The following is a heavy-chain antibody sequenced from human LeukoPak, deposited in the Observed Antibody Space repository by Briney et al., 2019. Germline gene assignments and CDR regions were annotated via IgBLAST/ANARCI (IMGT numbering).Heavy chain of an antibody. CDR2: INHSGST. CDR1: GGSFSGYY. V-gene: IGHV4-34*01. J-gene: IGHJ5*02. CDR3: ARGVGSSPNNWFDP. D-gene: IGHD6-6*01. Sequence: SETLSLTCAVYGGSFSGYYWSWIRQPPGKGLEWIGEINHSGSTNYNPSLKSRVTISVDTSKNQFSLKLSSVTAADTAVYYCARGVGSSPNNWFDPWGQGTLVTVSS.